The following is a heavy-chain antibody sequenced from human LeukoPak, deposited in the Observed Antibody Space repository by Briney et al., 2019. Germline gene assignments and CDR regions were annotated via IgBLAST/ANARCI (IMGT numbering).Heavy chain of an antibody. CDR3: AKSDCGSDGCKLLNY. J-gene: IGHJ4*02. Sequence: GGSLRLSCAVSGFLFSHYTMTWVRQGPGKGLEWFSSINGSGDATLYADSVMGRFTISRDNAKNTVSLQMNNLRAEDTAVYYCAKSDCGSDGCKLLNYWGQGTLVIASS. CDR2: INGSGDAT. CDR1: GFLFSHYT. V-gene: IGHV3-23*01. D-gene: IGHD3-10*01.